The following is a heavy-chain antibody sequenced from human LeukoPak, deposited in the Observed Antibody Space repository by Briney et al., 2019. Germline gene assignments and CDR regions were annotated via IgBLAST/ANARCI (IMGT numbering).Heavy chain of an antibody. CDR2: IHYSRST. J-gene: IGHJ4*02. CDR3: ARRPMSMTFDY. Sequence: AETLSLTCTVSGGSISPYYWSWIRQPPGEGMEWIGYIHYSRSTNYKSSLKSRVTISLDTSKNQFSLELSSVTAADTAMYYCARRPMSMTFDYWGQGTLVTVSS. V-gene: IGHV4-59*08. D-gene: IGHD2/OR15-2a*01. CDR1: GGSISPYY.